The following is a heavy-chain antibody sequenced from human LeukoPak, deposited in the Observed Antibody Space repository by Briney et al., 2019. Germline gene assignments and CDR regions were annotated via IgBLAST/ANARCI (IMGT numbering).Heavy chain of an antibody. Sequence: GGSLRLSCAVSGFTFSDYYMSWIRQAPGKGLEWISYISMSSTYTKYADSVKGRFTISRDDAKNSLYLQMNSLRAEDTAVYYCARGGGLRGLDHWGQGTLVTVSS. D-gene: IGHD3-16*01. V-gene: IGHV3-11*06. CDR2: ISMSSTYT. J-gene: IGHJ4*02. CDR3: ARGGGLRGLDH. CDR1: GFTFSDYY.